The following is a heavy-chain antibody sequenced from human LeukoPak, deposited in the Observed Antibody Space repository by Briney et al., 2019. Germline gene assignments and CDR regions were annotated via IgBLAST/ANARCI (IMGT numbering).Heavy chain of an antibody. Sequence: GESLKISCKGSGYSFTSYWIGWVRQMPGKGLEWMGIIYPGDSDTRYSPSFQGQVTISADKSISTAYLQWSSLKASDTAMYYCARQTRDGSGSRGYSFDFWGQGTLVTVSS. CDR2: IYPGDSDT. CDR1: GYSFTSYW. J-gene: IGHJ4*02. D-gene: IGHD3-10*01. V-gene: IGHV5-51*01. CDR3: ARQTRDGSGSRGYSFDF.